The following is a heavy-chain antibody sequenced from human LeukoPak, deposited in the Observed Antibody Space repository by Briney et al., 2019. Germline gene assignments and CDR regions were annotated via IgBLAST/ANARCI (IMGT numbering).Heavy chain of an antibody. CDR2: IDWDDDI. CDR3: ARISGIAAAPNYYYYGMDV. Sequence: SGPALVKPTQTLTLTCTFSGFSLSTSGMCVSWIRQPPGKALEWLALIDWDDDIYYSTSLKTRLTISKDTSKNQVVLTMTNMDPVDTATYYCARISGIAAAPNYYYYGMDVWGKGTTVTVSS. CDR1: GFSLSTSGMC. D-gene: IGHD6-13*01. V-gene: IGHV2-70*01. J-gene: IGHJ6*04.